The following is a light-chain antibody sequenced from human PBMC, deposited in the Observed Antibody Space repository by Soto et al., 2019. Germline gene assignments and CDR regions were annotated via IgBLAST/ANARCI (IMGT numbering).Light chain of an antibody. Sequence: EIVLTQSPGTLSLSPGERATLSCRASQSVNSNYLAWYQQKPGQAPRLLIYAASSRATGIPDRFSGGGSGTDFTLTISSLEPEDFAVYYSQQYSSGMFGQGTKVEIK. V-gene: IGKV3-20*01. CDR3: QQYSSGM. CDR1: QSVNSNY. J-gene: IGKJ1*01. CDR2: AAS.